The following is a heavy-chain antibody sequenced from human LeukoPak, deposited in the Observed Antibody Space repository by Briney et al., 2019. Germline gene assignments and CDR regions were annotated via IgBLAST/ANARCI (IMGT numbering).Heavy chain of an antibody. J-gene: IGHJ5*02. V-gene: IGHV1-18*01. CDR3: ARGRYCSGGSCYSFTSNGWFDP. D-gene: IGHD2-15*01. Sequence: ASVKVSCKASGYTFTSYGISWVRQAPGQGLEWMGWISAYNGNTNYAQKLQGRVTMTTDTSTSTAYIELRSLRSDDTAVYYCARGRYCSGGSCYSFTSNGWFDPWGQGTLVTVSS. CDR2: ISAYNGNT. CDR1: GYTFTSYG.